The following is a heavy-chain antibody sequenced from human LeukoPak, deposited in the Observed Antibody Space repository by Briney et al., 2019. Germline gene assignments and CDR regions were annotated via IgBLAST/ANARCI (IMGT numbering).Heavy chain of an antibody. CDR1: GFTFTDSW. D-gene: IGHD5-24*01. CDR2: FNNDGSNT. V-gene: IGHV3-74*01. Sequence: SGGSLRLSCAASGFTFTDSWMHWVRQAPGKGLVWVSRFNNDGSNTDYADSVKGRFTISSDNAKNTLYLQMNSLRAEDTAVYYCARARTWLQFHDAFDIWGQGTMVTVSS. J-gene: IGHJ3*02. CDR3: ARARTWLQFHDAFDI.